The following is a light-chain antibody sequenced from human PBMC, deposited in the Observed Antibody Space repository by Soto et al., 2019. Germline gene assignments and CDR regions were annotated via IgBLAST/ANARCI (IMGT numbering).Light chain of an antibody. Sequence: EIVMTQSPATLSVSPGDRATLSCRASESVSTNLAWYQQKPGQAPRLLIYAASTRATGIPARFSGSGSGTEFTLTMSSMQSEDFEVYYCQQYDLSSGFGGGTKVEIK. J-gene: IGKJ4*01. CDR1: ESVSTN. V-gene: IGKV3-15*01. CDR3: QQYDLSSG. CDR2: AAS.